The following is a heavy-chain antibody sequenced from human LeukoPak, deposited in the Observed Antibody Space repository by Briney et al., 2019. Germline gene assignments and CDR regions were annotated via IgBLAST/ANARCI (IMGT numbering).Heavy chain of an antibody. J-gene: IGHJ6*03. CDR1: SGSISSYY. D-gene: IGHD3-9*01. Sequence: PSETLSLTCTVSSGSISSYYWSWIRQPAGKGLEWIGRVYTSGSTNYNPSLKSRVTMSVDTSKNQFSLKLSSVTAADTAVYYCARDIDILTGRYYYMDVWGKGTTVTVSS. V-gene: IGHV4-4*07. CDR2: VYTSGST. CDR3: ARDIDILTGRYYYMDV.